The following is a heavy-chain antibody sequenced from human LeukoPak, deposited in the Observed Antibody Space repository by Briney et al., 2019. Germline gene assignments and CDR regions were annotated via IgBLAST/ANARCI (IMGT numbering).Heavy chain of an antibody. CDR2: IYPGDSDT. CDR1: GYSLTTYW. Sequence: GESLKISCKGSGYSLTTYWIGWVRQMPGKGLEWMGIIYPGDSDTRYSPSFQGQVTISADKSISTAYLQWSSLKASDTAMYYCARHYRPGSSWDYFDYWGQGTLVTVSS. J-gene: IGHJ4*02. V-gene: IGHV5-51*01. D-gene: IGHD6-13*01. CDR3: ARHYRPGSSWDYFDY.